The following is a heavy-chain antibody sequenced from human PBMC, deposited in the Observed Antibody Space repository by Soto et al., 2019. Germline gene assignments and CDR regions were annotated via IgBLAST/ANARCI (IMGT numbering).Heavy chain of an antibody. CDR1: GGSVISGSYY. CDR2: IYYSGST. V-gene: IGHV4-61*01. Sequence: SETLSLTCTVSGGSVISGSYYWSWIVQPRDKGLEGIGYIYYSGSTNYNPSLKSRVTISVDTSKNQFSLKLSSVTAADTAVYYCARGGRAQYYYDSSGSQGNWFDPWGQGTLVTVS. CDR3: ARGGRAQYYYDSSGSQGNWFDP. D-gene: IGHD3-22*01. J-gene: IGHJ5*02.